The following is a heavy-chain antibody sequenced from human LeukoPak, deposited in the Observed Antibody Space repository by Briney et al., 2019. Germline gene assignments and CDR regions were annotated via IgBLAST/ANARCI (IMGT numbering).Heavy chain of an antibody. CDR3: PSSGWYDYYYHSMDV. J-gene: IGHJ6*02. Sequence: PSQTLSLTCTVSGGSISRGGYYCSWIRQHPGKGLEWIGYIHYSGSTYYNPSLKRRVTISLHRSKNQFSLKLSSVTAADTAVYYCPSSGWYDYYYHSMDVWGQGTTVTVSS. D-gene: IGHD6-19*01. CDR2: IHYSGST. V-gene: IGHV4-31*03. CDR1: GGSISRGGYY.